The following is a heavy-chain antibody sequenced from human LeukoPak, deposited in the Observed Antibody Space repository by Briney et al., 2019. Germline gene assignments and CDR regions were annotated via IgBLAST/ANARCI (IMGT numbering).Heavy chain of an antibody. CDR2: IYPGDSDT. Sequence: PGESLKISCKGSGYSFTSYWIGWVRQMPGKGLEWMGIIYPGDSDTRYSPSFQGQVTISADKSISTAYLQWSSLKASDTAMYYCARSMWYSGYDSPQYFDYWGQGTLVTVSS. J-gene: IGHJ4*02. V-gene: IGHV5-51*01. CDR1: GYSFTSYW. CDR3: ARSMWYSGYDSPQYFDY. D-gene: IGHD5-12*01.